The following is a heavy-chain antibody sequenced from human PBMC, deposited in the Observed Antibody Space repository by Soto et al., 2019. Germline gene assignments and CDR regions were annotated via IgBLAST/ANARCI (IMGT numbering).Heavy chain of an antibody. D-gene: IGHD4-17*01. J-gene: IGHJ4*02. CDR2: ISGSGGST. CDR1: GFTFSSYA. V-gene: IGHV3-23*01. CDR3: AKDWTSDGDYTFFDY. Sequence: WSLRLSCAASGFTFSSYAMSWVRQAPGKGLEWVSAISGSGGSTYYADSVKGRFTISRDNSKNTLYLQMNSLRAEDTAVYYCAKDWTSDGDYTFFDYWGQGTLVTVFS.